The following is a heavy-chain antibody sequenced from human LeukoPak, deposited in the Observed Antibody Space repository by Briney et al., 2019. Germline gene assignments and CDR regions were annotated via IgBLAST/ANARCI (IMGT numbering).Heavy chain of an antibody. CDR2: IYYSGST. D-gene: IGHD1-26*01. CDR3: ARIGSGSYLTLDY. J-gene: IGHJ4*02. V-gene: IGHV4-59*01. CDR1: GGSISSYY. Sequence: SETLSLTCTVSGGSISSYYWSWNRQPPGKGLEWIGYIYYSGSTNYNPSLKSRVTISVDTSKNQFSLKLSSMTAADTAVYYCARIGSGSYLTLDYWGQGTLVTVSS.